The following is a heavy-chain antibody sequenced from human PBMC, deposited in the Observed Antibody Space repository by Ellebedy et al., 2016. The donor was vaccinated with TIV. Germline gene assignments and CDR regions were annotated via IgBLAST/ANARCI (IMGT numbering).Heavy chain of an antibody. J-gene: IGHJ4*02. D-gene: IGHD6-13*01. Sequence: MPSETLSLTCTVSGAPPSHHYWSWIRQPPGKGLEWIGYIYYDGSTTYNPSLQSRVSISMDKSMSQFSLKLSAVTAADTAVYYCARFSWYSRQQYYFDSWGQGTLVTVSS. CDR3: ARFSWYSRQQYYFDS. V-gene: IGHV4-59*08. CDR2: IYYDGST. CDR1: GAPPSHHY.